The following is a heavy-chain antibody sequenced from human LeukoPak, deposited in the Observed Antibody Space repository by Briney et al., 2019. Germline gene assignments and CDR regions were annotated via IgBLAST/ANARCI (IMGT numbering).Heavy chain of an antibody. V-gene: IGHV3-73*01. J-gene: IGHJ5*02. Sequence: GGSLKLSCAASGFTFSGSAIHWVRQSSGKGLEWVGQIDKKDKGYATATAYAASVKGRFTISRDDAINTAYLQMKSLKTEDTALYYCTRDSGTYNWFDPWGQGTLVTVSS. CDR1: GFTFSGSA. D-gene: IGHD1-26*01. CDR3: TRDSGTYNWFDP. CDR2: IDKKDKGYATAT.